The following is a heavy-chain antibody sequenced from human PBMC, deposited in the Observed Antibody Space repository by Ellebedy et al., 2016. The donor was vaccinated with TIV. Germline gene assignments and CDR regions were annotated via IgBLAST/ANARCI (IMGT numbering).Heavy chain of an antibody. CDR3: AGSDVVVPATL. V-gene: IGHV3-11*01. J-gene: IGHJ4*01. CDR1: GFTFSDYY. CDR2: ISSSVTTV. D-gene: IGHD2-2*01. Sequence: GESLKISCAASGFTFSDYYMSWIRQAPGKGLEWLSYISSSVTTVYYADSVKGRFTISRDNAKNSLYLQMNSLTAEDTAVYFCAGSDVVVPATLWGHGTLVTVSS.